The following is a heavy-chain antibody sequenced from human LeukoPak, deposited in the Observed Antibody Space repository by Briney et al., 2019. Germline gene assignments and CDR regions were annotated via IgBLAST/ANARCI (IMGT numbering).Heavy chain of an antibody. CDR1: GFTFSRYW. J-gene: IGHJ4*02. D-gene: IGHD5-12*01. CDR3: AKALYVDIVAPFDY. Sequence: GGSLRLSCAASGFTFSRYWIHWVRQAPGKGLEWVSRINPDGSTTTYADSVKGRFTISRDNSKNTLYLQMNSLRAEDTAVYYCAKALYVDIVAPFDYWGQGTLVTVSS. CDR2: INPDGSTT. V-gene: IGHV3-74*01.